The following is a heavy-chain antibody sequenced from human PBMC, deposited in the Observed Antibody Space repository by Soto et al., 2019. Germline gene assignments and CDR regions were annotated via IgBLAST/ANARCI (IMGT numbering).Heavy chain of an antibody. V-gene: IGHV3-30*18. Sequence: GGSLRLSCAASGFTFSSYGMHWVRQAPGKGLEWVAVISYDGSNKYYADSVKGRFTISRDNSKNTLYLQMNSLRAEDTAVYYCAKGYGGDYYDSSGYDYFDYWGQGTLVTVSS. CDR1: GFTFSSYG. CDR2: ISYDGSNK. J-gene: IGHJ4*02. D-gene: IGHD3-22*01. CDR3: AKGYGGDYYDSSGYDYFDY.